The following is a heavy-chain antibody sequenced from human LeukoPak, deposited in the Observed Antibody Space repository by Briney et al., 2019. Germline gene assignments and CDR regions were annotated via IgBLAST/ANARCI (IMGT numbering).Heavy chain of an antibody. Sequence: PSETLSLTCTVSGGSISSSSYYWGWIRQPPGKGLEWIGSIYYSGSTYYNSSLKSRVTISVDTSKNQFSLKLSSVTAADTAVYYCARSKSSSSGFNWFDPWGQGTLVTVSS. V-gene: IGHV4-39*07. J-gene: IGHJ5*02. CDR3: ARSKSSSSGFNWFDP. CDR2: IYYSGST. CDR1: GGSISSSSYY. D-gene: IGHD6-6*01.